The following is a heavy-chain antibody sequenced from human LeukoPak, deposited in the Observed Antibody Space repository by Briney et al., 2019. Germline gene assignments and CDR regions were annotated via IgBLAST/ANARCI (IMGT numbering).Heavy chain of an antibody. CDR1: GGSISSYY. CDR2: THYSGST. D-gene: IGHD1-26*01. Sequence: SETLSLTCTVSGGSISSYYWSWIRQPPGKGLEWIGYTHYSGSTSYNPSLKSRVTISVDTSKNQFSLKLTSVTAADTAVYYCARGYSGSYGRFDYWGQGTLVAVSS. V-gene: IGHV4-59*01. CDR3: ARGYSGSYGRFDY. J-gene: IGHJ4*02.